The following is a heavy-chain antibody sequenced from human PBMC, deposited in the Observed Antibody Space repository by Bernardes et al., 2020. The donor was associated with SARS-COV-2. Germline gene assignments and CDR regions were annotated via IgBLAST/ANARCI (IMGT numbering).Heavy chain of an antibody. V-gene: IGHV3-64D*06. Sequence: GGSLRLSCSASGFTFSSYAMHWVRQAPGKGLEYVSAISSNGGSTYYADSVKGRFTISRDNSKNTLYLQMSSLRAEDTAVYYCVKTRRIAVATTTGYWGQGTLVTVSS. D-gene: IGHD6-19*01. CDR2: ISSNGGST. J-gene: IGHJ4*02. CDR1: GFTFSSYA. CDR3: VKTRRIAVATTTGY.